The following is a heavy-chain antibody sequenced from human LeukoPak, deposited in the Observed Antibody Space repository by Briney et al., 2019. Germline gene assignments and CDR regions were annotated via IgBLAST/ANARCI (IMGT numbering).Heavy chain of an antibody. CDR1: GFTFSNYA. Sequence: PGGSLRLSCAASGFTFSNYAMTWVRQAPGKGLEWVSTIAGSTSGTSYADSVKGRFTISRDNSKNSLYLQMNSLRAEDTAVYYCARAVRNTAMVTFAYYFDYWGQGALVTVSS. V-gene: IGHV3-23*01. CDR3: ARAVRNTAMVTFAYYFDY. D-gene: IGHD5-18*01. J-gene: IGHJ4*02. CDR2: IAGSTSGT.